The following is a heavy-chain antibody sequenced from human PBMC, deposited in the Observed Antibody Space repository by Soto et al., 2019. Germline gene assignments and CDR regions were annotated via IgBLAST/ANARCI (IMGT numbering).Heavy chain of an antibody. V-gene: IGHV1-3*01. CDR1: GYTFTSYA. J-gene: IGHJ4*02. CDR2: INAGNGNT. CDR3: ARDQQAYCGGDCSSDY. D-gene: IGHD2-21*02. Sequence: ASVKVSCKASGYTFTSYAMHWVRQAPGQRLKWMGWINAGNGNTKYSQKFQGRVTITRDTSASTAYMELSSLRSEDTAVYYCARDQQAYCGGDCSSDYWGQGTLVTVSS.